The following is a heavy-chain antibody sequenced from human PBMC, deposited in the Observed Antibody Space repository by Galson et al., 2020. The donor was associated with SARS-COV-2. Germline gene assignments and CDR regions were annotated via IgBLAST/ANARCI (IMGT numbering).Heavy chain of an antibody. Sequence: GSLRLSCAASGFTFSSYVMTWVRQAPGKGLEWVSTISASGLSTYYADSVKGRFTISRDNSKNTLYLQMNSLRAEDTAVYYCAKVVGTTRPGDYWGQGTLVTVSS. CDR2: ISASGLST. CDR3: AKVVGTTRPGDY. D-gene: IGHD1-26*01. CDR1: GFTFSSYV. J-gene: IGHJ4*02. V-gene: IGHV3-23*01.